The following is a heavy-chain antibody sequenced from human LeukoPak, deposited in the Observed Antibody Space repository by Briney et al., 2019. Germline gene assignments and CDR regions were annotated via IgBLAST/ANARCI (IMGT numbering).Heavy chain of an antibody. J-gene: IGHJ4*02. V-gene: IGHV4-59*12. D-gene: IGHD5-12*01. Sequence: KPSETLSLTCTVSGGSISSYYWSWIRQPPGKGLEWIGYIYYSGSTNYNPSLKSRVTMSVDTSKNQLSLKLTSVTAADTAVYYCARDIRGYNAFWGQGTLVTVSS. CDR2: IYYSGST. CDR3: ARDIRGYNAF. CDR1: GGSISSYY.